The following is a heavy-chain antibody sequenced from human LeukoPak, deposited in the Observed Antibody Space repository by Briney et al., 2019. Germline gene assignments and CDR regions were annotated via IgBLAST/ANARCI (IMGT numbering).Heavy chain of an antibody. CDR2: ISGSSIYT. CDR1: GFTFSDYH. Sequence: PGGSLRLSCAASGFTFSDYHMTWIRQAPGKGLEWVSYISGSSIYTRYADSVKGRFTISRDNAKNSLYLQMNSLRAEDTALYYCVRDISGYYFDYWGHGTLVTVSS. CDR3: VRDISGYYFDY. J-gene: IGHJ4*01. D-gene: IGHD3-22*01. V-gene: IGHV3-11*05.